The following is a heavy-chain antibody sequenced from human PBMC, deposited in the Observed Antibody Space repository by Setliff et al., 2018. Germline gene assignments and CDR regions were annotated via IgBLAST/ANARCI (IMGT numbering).Heavy chain of an antibody. CDR2: IYPGDSDT. V-gene: IGHV5-51*01. CDR1: GYSFTSYW. D-gene: IGHD5-12*01. J-gene: IGHJ4*02. Sequence: GESLKISCKGSGYSFTSYWIAWVRQMPGKGLEWMGIIYPGDSDTRYSPSFQGQVTISADKSTRTSYLQWNRLKASDTAIYYCARTLRYGGYLLAYWGQGTLVTVSS. CDR3: ARTLRYGGYLLAY.